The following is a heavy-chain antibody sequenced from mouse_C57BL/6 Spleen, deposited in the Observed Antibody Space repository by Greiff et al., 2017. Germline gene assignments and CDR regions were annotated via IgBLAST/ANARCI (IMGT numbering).Heavy chain of an antibody. D-gene: IGHD2-2*01. J-gene: IGHJ2*01. Sequence: QVQLQQPGAELVKPGASVKLSCKASGYTFTSYWMHWVKQRPGQGLEWIGMIHPNSGSTNYNEKFKSKATLTVDKSSSTAYMQLSSLTSEDSAVYYCARKKTSVTVYFDYWGQGTTLTVSS. CDR2: IHPNSGST. V-gene: IGHV1-64*01. CDR1: GYTFTSYW. CDR3: ARKKTSVTVYFDY.